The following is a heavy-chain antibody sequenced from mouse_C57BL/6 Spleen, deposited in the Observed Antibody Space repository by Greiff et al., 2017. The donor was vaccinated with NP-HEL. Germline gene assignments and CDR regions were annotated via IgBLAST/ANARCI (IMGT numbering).Heavy chain of an antibody. D-gene: IGHD1-1*01. Sequence: VQLQQSGAELVKPGASVKLSCKAFGYTFTSYWMHWVKQRPGQGLEWIGMIHPNSGSTNYNEKFKSKATLTVDKSSSTAYMQLSSLTSEDSAVYYCARDDFYYGSSYPAWFAYWGQGTLVTVSA. V-gene: IGHV1-64*01. J-gene: IGHJ3*01. CDR1: GYTFTSYW. CDR2: IHPNSGST. CDR3: ARDDFYYGSSYPAWFAY.